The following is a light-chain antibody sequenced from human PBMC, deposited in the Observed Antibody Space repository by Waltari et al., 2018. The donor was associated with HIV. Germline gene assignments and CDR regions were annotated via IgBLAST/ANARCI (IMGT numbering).Light chain of an antibody. J-gene: IGKJ4*01. CDR1: QTITSS. CDR2: KAS. Sequence: DIQMTQSPSSLSASVGDRVTITCRARQTITSSLAWYQQKPGKATNLLIYKASTLGSGVPSRFSGSESGTEYTLTITSRQPGDFASYHCQQYKTYPFTFGGGTKVEIK. CDR3: QQYKTYPFT. V-gene: IGKV1-5*03.